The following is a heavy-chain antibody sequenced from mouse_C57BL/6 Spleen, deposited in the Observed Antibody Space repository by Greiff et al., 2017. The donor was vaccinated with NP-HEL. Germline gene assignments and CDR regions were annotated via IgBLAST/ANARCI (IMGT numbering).Heavy chain of an antibody. J-gene: IGHJ3*01. CDR3: ARGRDYDLFAY. CDR1: GYSFTSYY. D-gene: IGHD2-4*01. V-gene: IGHV1-66*01. Sequence: QVQLKESGPELVKPGASVKISCKASGYSFTSYYIHWVKQRPGQGLEWIGWIYPGSGNTKYNEKFKGKATLTADTSSSTAYMQLSSLTSEDSAVYYCARGRDYDLFAYWGQGTLVTVSA. CDR2: IYPGSGNT.